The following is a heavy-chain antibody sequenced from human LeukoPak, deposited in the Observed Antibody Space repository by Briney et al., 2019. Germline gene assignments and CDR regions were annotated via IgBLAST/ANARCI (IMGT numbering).Heavy chain of an antibody. Sequence: PSETLSLTCAVYGGSFSSYYWSWIRQPPGKGLEWIGEINHSEGTNYNPSLKSRVTMSLDTSKNQFSLKLSSVTAADTAVYYCAREYNHSWGQGTMVTVSS. V-gene: IGHV4-34*01. CDR3: AREYNHS. CDR1: GGSFSSYY. J-gene: IGHJ3*01. CDR2: INHSEGT. D-gene: IGHD1-1*01.